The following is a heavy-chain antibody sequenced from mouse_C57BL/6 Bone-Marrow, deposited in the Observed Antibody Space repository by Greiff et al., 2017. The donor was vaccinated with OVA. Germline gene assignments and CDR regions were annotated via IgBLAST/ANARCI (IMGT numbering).Heavy chain of an antibody. CDR3: AIQEGTGRYFDV. J-gene: IGHJ1*03. CDR2: IYPGSGNT. CDR1: GYTFTDYY. Sequence: VQGVESGPELVKPGASVKISCKASGYTFTDYYINWVKQRPGQGLEWIGWIYPGSGNTKYNEKFKGKATLTVDTSSSTAYVQLSSLTSEDAAVYVCAIQEGTGRYFDVWGTGTTVTVSA. V-gene: IGHV1-84*01. D-gene: IGHD4-1*01.